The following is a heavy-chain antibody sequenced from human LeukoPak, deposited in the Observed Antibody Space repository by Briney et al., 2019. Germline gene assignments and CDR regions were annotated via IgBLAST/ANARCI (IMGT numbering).Heavy chain of an antibody. J-gene: IGHJ3*02. V-gene: IGHV3-53*01. CDR1: GFTVSSNY. D-gene: IGHD3-3*01. CDR2: IYSGGST. Sequence: GGSLRLSCAASGFTVSSNYMSWVRQAPGKGLEWVSVIYSGGSTYYADSVKGRLTISRDNSKNTLYLQMNSLRAEDTAVYYCARWGASYYDFWSGTYAFDIWGQGTMVTVSS. CDR3: ARWGASYYDFWSGTYAFDI.